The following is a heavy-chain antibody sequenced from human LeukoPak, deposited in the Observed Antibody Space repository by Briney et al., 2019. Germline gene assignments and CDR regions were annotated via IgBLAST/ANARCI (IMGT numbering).Heavy chain of an antibody. J-gene: IGHJ5*02. D-gene: IGHD4-17*01. CDR3: AIIPTVTTSDNWFDP. CDR2: ISAYSLNT. V-gene: IGHV1-18*01. CDR1: GYTFTSYG. Sequence: ASVKVSCKASGYTFTSYGISWVRQAPGQGLEWMGWISAYSLNTNYAQNFQGRVTMTRDTSISTAYMELSRLRSDDTAVYYCAIIPTVTTSDNWFDPWGQGTLVTVSS.